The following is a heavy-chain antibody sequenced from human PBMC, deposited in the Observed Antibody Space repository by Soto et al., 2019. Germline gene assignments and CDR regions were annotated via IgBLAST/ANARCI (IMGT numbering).Heavy chain of an antibody. D-gene: IGHD3-10*01. V-gene: IGHV1-8*01. CDR1: GYTFTGYD. CDR3: ARERGGMDV. J-gene: IGHJ6*02. CDR2: MNPNSGNT. Sequence: QVQLVQSGAEVKKPGASLKVSCKASGYTFTGYDINWVRQATGQGLEWMGWMNPNSGNTGYAQKFQGRAPTTRTTSISTAYMELSSLRSKATAVYYCARERGGMDVWGQGTTVTVSS.